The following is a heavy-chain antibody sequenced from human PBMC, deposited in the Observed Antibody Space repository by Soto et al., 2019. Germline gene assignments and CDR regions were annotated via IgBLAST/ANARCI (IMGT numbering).Heavy chain of an antibody. V-gene: IGHV3-33*01. J-gene: IGHJ6*01. CDR3: ARDPRGVVVVAATPYYYGMD. CDR2: IWYDGSNK. CDR1: GSTFSSDC. D-gene: IGHD2-15*01. Sequence: PGGSLRLSCAASGSTFSSDCMHWVRQAPGKGLEWVAVIWYDGSNKYYADSVKGRFTISRDNSKNTLYLQMNSLRAEDTAVYYCARDPRGVVVVAATPYYYGMD.